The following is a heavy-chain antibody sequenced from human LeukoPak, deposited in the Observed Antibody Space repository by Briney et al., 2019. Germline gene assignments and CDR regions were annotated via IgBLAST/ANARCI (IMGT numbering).Heavy chain of an antibody. CDR1: GFTFSSYS. CDR2: IKTDGSST. Sequence: PGGSLRLSCAASGFTFSSYSMNWVRQAPGKGLVWVSRIKTDGSSTTYADSVKGRFTISRDNAKNTLYLQMNSLRAEDTAVYYCARAGYCTTTTCYVDYWGQGTLVTVSS. CDR3: ARAGYCTTTTCYVDY. J-gene: IGHJ4*02. V-gene: IGHV3-74*01. D-gene: IGHD2-2*03.